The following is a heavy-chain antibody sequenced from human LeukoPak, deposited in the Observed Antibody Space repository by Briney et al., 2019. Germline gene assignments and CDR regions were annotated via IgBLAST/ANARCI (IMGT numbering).Heavy chain of an antibody. CDR2: INKDGSAT. CDR3: ATWAYYHSLDV. Sequence: PGGSLRLSCEASGFTFDAYAMHWVRQAPGKGLEWVSLINKDGSATYYADYVKGRFTISRDNSKNSLYLQMNSLRSEDTALYYCATWAYYHSLDVWGQGTTVTVSS. CDR1: GFTFDAYA. D-gene: IGHD1-26*01. V-gene: IGHV3-43*02. J-gene: IGHJ6*02.